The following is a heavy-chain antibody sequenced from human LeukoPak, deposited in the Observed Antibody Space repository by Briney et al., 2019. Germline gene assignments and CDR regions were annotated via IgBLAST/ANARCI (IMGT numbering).Heavy chain of an antibody. CDR2: IYYSGST. CDR1: GGSISSYY. V-gene: IGHV4-59*01. J-gene: IGHJ4*02. Sequence: SETLSLTCTVSGGSISSYYWSWIRQPPGEGLEWIGYIYYSGSTNYNPSLKSRVTISVDTSKNQFSLKLSSVTAADTAVYYCARGPTTVTTAFDYWGQGTLVTVSS. CDR3: ARGPTTVTTAFDY. D-gene: IGHD4-17*01.